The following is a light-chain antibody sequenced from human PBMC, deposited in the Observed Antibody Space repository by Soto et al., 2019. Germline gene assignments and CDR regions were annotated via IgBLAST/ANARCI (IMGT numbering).Light chain of an antibody. Sequence: QSVLTQPPSASGSLGQSVTISCTGTSRDVGGYNYVSWYQQHPGKAPKLMIYEVSKRPSGVPDRFSGSKSGSTASLTVSGLQAEDEADYYCYSYAGGNNVFGTGTKVPV. J-gene: IGLJ1*01. CDR2: EVS. CDR1: SRDVGGYNY. V-gene: IGLV2-8*01. CDR3: YSYAGGNNV.